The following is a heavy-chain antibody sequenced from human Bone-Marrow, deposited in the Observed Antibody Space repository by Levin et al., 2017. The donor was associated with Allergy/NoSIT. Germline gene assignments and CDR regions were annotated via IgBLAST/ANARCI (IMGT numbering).Heavy chain of an antibody. CDR3: AREGTPQSWDY. D-gene: IGHD1-14*01. CDR1: GGSISRSPYY. V-gene: IGHV4-39*07. J-gene: IGHJ4*01. CDR2: IYYIGNT. Sequence: SETLSLTCTVSGGSISRSPYYWVWIRQPPGKGLEWIGSIYYIGNTYYNPSLKSRATISVDTSKNLFSLKLSSVTAADSAVYYCAREGTPQSWDYWGQGTLVTVSS.